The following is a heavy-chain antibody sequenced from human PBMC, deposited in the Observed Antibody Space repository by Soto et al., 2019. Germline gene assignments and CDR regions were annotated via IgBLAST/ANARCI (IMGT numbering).Heavy chain of an antibody. CDR3: ARDRGCVGFLECYYYYMDV. CDR2: INSDGSST. V-gene: IGHV3-74*01. Sequence: GGSLRLSCAASGFTFSSYWMHWVRQAPGKGLVWVSRINSDGSSTSYADSVKGRFTISRDNAKNTLYLQMNSLRAEDTAVYYCARDRGCVGFLECYYYYMDVWGKGTTVTVSS. CDR1: GFTFSSYW. D-gene: IGHD3-3*01. J-gene: IGHJ6*03.